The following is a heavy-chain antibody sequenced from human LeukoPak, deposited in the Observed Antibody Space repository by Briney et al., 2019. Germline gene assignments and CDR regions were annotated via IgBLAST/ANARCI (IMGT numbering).Heavy chain of an antibody. J-gene: IGHJ4*02. CDR2: ISSSGSTI. D-gene: IGHD1-26*01. V-gene: IGHV3-11*01. CDR3: ARFDLSGSYSF. CDR1: GFTFSDYY. Sequence: GGSLRLSCSASGFTFSDYYMSWIRQAPGKGLEWVSYISSSGSTIYYADSVKGRFTISRDDAKNSLYLQMNSLRTDDTAVYYCARFDLSGSYSFWGQGTLVTVSS.